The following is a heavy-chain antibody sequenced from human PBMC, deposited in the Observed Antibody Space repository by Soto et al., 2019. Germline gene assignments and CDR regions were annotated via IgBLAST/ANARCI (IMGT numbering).Heavy chain of an antibody. J-gene: IGHJ6*04. CDR1: GGTFSSYA. D-gene: IGHD6-6*01. Sequence: SVKVSCKASGGTFSSYAISWVRQAPGQGLEWMGGIIPIFGTANYAQKFQGRVTITADESTSTAYMELSSLRSEDTAVYYCAISYGGSSGQSGMDVWGKGTTVTVSS. CDR3: AISYGGSSGQSGMDV. V-gene: IGHV1-69*13. CDR2: IIPIFGTA.